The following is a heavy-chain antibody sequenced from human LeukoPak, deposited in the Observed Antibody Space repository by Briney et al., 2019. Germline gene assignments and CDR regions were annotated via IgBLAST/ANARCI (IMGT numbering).Heavy chain of an antibody. CDR2: IKRDGSVK. CDR1: GFTFSSYW. Sequence: GGSLRLSCAASGFTFSSYWMSWVRQAPGKGLEWVANIKRDGSVKQYVDSVKGRFTISRDNAKNSLYLQMNSLRAEDTAVYYCARDNSGSLDYWGQGTLVTVSS. D-gene: IGHD6-19*01. J-gene: IGHJ4*02. V-gene: IGHV3-7*05. CDR3: ARDNSGSLDY.